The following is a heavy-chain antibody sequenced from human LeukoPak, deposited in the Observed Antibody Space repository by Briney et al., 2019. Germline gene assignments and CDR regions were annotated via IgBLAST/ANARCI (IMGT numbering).Heavy chain of an antibody. J-gene: IGHJ4*02. Sequence: SGGSLRLSCAASGFTFSNSAMSWVRQAPGKGLEWVSAISGSGGNTYYADSVKGRFTLSRDNSKNALYLQMNSLRAEDTAVYYCAKDVDSSGYYLSFDYWGQGTLVTVSS. D-gene: IGHD3-22*01. CDR1: GFTFSNSA. CDR3: AKDVDSSGYYLSFDY. V-gene: IGHV3-23*01. CDR2: ISGSGGNT.